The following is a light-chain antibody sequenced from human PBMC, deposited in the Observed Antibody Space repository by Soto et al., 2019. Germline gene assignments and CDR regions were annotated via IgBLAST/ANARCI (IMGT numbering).Light chain of an antibody. V-gene: IGKV1-27*01. CDR3: QKYDSVPWS. CDR2: TAS. Sequence: DIQMTQSPTSLSASVGDRVTITCRASQGIVYNLAWYQQKPGKVPKVLIYTASTLHSGVPSRFSGSGSGTEFTLTINSLQPEDVATYFCQKYDSVPWSFGQGTRVEI. CDR1: QGIVYN. J-gene: IGKJ1*01.